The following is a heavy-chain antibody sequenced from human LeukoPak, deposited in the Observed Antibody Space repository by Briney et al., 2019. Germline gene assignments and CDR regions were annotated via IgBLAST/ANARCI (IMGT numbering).Heavy chain of an antibody. CDR1: GFTFSSYE. CDR2: ISSSGSTI. CDR3: AREPLAAAGDY. Sequence: GGSLRLSCAASGFTFSSYEMNWVRQAPGKGLEWVSYISSSGSTIYYADSVKGRFTISRDNAKNSLYLQMNSLRAEDTAVYYCAREPLAAAGDYWGQGTLVTVSS. D-gene: IGHD6-13*01. V-gene: IGHV3-48*03. J-gene: IGHJ4*02.